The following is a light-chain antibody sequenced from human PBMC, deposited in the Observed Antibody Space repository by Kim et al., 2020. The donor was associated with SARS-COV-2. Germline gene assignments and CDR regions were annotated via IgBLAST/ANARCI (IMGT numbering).Light chain of an antibody. CDR2: GAS. CDR3: QQYDTSRT. J-gene: IGKJ1*01. V-gene: IGKV3-20*01. Sequence: SPGEGATPHYRASRSVSSTSLAWYQQKPGQAPRLLIYGASTRATGIPDRFSGSGSETDFTLTISRLEPEDFAVYYCQQYDTSRTFGQGTKVDIK. CDR1: RSVSSTS.